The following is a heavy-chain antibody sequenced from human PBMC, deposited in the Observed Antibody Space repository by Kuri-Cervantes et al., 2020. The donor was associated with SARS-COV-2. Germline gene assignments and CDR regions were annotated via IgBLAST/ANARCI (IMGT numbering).Heavy chain of an antibody. V-gene: IGHV4-39*01. Sequence: LRLSCTVSGGSISSSSYYWGWIRQPPGKGLEWIGSTFYSGSTYYNPSLKSRVTISVDTSKNQFSLKLSAVTAADTAVYYCARLQRVVVPAASFEYWGQGTLVTVSS. D-gene: IGHD2-2*01. CDR1: GGSISSSSYY. CDR3: ARLQRVVVPAASFEY. CDR2: TFYSGST. J-gene: IGHJ4*02.